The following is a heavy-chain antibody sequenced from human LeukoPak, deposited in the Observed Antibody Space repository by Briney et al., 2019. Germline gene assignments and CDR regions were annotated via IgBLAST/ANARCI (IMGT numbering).Heavy chain of an antibody. V-gene: IGHV1-2*02. CDR2: INPNSGGT. D-gene: IGHD6-13*01. Sequence: ASVKVSCKPSGYTFTDYYMHWLRQAPGQGLEWMGWINPNSGGTNYAQKFQGRVTMTTDTSISTAYMEVSRLRSDDTAVYYCARVRIGQQLDKYYYYAMDVCGQGTTVTVSS. CDR3: ARVRIGQQLDKYYYYAMDV. J-gene: IGHJ6*02. CDR1: GYTFTDYY.